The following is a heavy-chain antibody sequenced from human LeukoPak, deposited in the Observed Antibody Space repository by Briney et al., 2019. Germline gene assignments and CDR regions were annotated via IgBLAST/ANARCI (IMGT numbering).Heavy chain of an antibody. CDR1: GFTFSSYW. D-gene: IGHD5/OR15-5a*01. V-gene: IGHV3-74*01. J-gene: IGHJ4*02. Sequence: GGSLRPSCAASGFTFSSYWMHWVRQVPGKGLVWVSRISSDGSSTSYADSVKGRFTISRDNAKNTLYVQMNSLRGEDTAVYYCARDWESLPIDYWGQGTLVTVSS. CDR3: ARDWESLPIDY. CDR2: ISSDGSST.